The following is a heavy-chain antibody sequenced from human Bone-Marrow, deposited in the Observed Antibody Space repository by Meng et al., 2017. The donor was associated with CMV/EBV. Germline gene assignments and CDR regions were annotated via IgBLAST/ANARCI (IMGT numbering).Heavy chain of an antibody. CDR2: ISYDGSNK. CDR3: AQRYVAAAGEHDY. D-gene: IGHD6-13*01. V-gene: IGHV3-30-3*01. CDR1: GFTFSSYA. J-gene: IGHJ4*02. Sequence: GGSLRLSCAASGFTFSSYAMHWVRQAPGKGLEWVAVISYDGSNKYYADSVKGRFTISRDNSKNTLHLQMNSLRAEDTAVYYCAQRYVAAAGEHDYWGQGTLVTVSS.